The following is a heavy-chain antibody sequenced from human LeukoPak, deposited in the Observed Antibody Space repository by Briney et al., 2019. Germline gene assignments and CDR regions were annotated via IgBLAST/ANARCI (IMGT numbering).Heavy chain of an antibody. CDR3: AKNAHDYGDYTLGY. D-gene: IGHD4-17*01. Sequence: SGGSLRLSCAASGFTFSSYWMHWVRQAPGKGLEWVSLISWDGGSTYYADSVKGRFTISRDNSKSSLYLQMNSLRTEDTALYYCAKNAHDYGDYTLGYWGQGTLVTVSS. J-gene: IGHJ4*02. CDR2: ISWDGGST. CDR1: GFTFSSYW. V-gene: IGHV3-43*01.